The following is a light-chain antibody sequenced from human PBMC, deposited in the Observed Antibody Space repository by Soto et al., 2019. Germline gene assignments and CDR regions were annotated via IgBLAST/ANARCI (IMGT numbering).Light chain of an antibody. J-gene: IGKJ5*01. V-gene: IGKV1-5*01. CDR1: QNIRNW. Sequence: DIQMTQAPSTLSTSVGDSVTITFRASQNIRNWLAWYQQKPGKAPNPLIYADSSLKSGVPARFSGSGSGTEFPLTISSLQPDDFETYYCQQYNTYSKFGKGKRLEIK. CDR2: ADS. CDR3: QQYNTYSK.